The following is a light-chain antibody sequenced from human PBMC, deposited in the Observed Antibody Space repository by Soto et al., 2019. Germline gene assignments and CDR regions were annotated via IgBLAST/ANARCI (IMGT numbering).Light chain of an antibody. V-gene: IGKV3-15*01. CDR2: DAS. J-gene: IGKJ4*01. Sequence: EIVMTQSPATLSVSPGERATLSCRASQSIDSNLAWYQQKPGQAPRLLIYDASTRATGIPVRFSGSGSRTECTLFIGSLQSEEFAVYSCDQTKECPPETLTFGGGTKVE. CDR3: DQTKECPPETLT. CDR1: QSIDSN.